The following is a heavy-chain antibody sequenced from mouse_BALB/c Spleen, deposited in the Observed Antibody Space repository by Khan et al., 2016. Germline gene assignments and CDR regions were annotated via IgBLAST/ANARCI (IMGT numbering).Heavy chain of an antibody. CDR3: ARDDQDFDAWFAS. Sequence: VELVESGPGLVAPSQSLSITCTVSGFSLTNSGVHWVRQPPRKGLDWLGVIWAGGSTDYNSALMSRLSITRDTTQNQVFLKMNILQTDDTAMYYCARDDQDFDAWFASWGQGTLVTVSA. CDR2: IWAGGST. CDR1: GFSLTNSG. J-gene: IGHJ3*01. V-gene: IGHV2-9*02.